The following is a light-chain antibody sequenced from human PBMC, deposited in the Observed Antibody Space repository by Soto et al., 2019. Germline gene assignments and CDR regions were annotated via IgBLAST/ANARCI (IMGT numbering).Light chain of an antibody. CDR2: SAS. J-gene: IGKJ2*01. V-gene: IGKV3-15*01. Sequence: EIVMTQSPATLSVSPGERATLSCRASQRISTELAWYQQKPGQPPRLLIYSASTRATVVPARFPGSGSGSEFTLTISGLQSEDFAVYYCQQGHNWPLTFGQGTRLEI. CDR3: QQGHNWPLT. CDR1: QRISTE.